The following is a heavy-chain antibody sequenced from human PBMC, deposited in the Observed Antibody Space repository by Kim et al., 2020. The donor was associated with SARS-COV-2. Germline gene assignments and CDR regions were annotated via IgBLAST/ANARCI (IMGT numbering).Heavy chain of an antibody. V-gene: IGHV3-30*18. CDR1: GFTYSSFRSYD. Sequence: GGSLRLSCEASGFTYSSFRSYDMHWVRQVPGKGLEWVAHISYDGRNDYYADSVKGRFTVSRDNSKTTVYLQMNSLRPEDTAMYYCAKQTGERVQLYFQLWGQGPLVNVSS. CDR2: ISYDGRND. D-gene: IGHD3-16*01. CDR3: AKQTGERVQLYFQL. J-gene: IGHJ1*01.